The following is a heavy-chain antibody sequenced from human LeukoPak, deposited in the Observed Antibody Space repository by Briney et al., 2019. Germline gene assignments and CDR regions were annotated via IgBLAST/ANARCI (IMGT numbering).Heavy chain of an antibody. CDR1: GFTFSSYA. V-gene: IGHV3-23*01. J-gene: IGHJ4*02. Sequence: GGSLRLSCAASGFTFSSYAMSWVRQAPGKGLEWVSAISGSGGSTYYADSVKGRFTISRDNSKNTLYLQMNSLRAEDTAVYYCANHRITYSSSSGLDYWDQGTLVTVSS. CDR3: ANHRITYSSSSGLDY. CDR2: ISGSGGST. D-gene: IGHD6-6*01.